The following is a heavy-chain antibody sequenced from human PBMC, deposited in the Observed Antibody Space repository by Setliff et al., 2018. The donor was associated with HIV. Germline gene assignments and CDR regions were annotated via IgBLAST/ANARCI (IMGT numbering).Heavy chain of an antibody. J-gene: IGHJ4*02. CDR1: GYSISSGYY. V-gene: IGHV4-38-2*02. Sequence: SETLSLTCTVSGYSISSGYYWGWIRQPPGKGLEWIGSIYHSGSTYYNPSLKSRVTISGDTSKNQFFLKLSSVTADDTAIYYCARGPPFAYWGQGLLVTVSS. CDR2: IYHSGST. CDR3: ARGPPFAY.